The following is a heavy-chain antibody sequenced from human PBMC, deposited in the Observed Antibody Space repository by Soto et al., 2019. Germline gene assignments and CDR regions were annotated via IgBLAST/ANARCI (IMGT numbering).Heavy chain of an antibody. V-gene: IGHV1-69*01. J-gene: IGHJ4*02. CDR3: ASTTDSDYDFWSGYYPSGY. CDR2: IIPIFGTA. Sequence: QVQLVQSGAEVKKPGSSVKVSCKASGGTFSSYAISWVRQAPGQGLEWMGGIIPIFGTANYAQKFQGRVTITADESTSTAYMELSSLRSEDTAVYYCASTTDSDYDFWSGYYPSGYWGQGTLVTVSS. CDR1: GGTFSSYA. D-gene: IGHD3-3*01.